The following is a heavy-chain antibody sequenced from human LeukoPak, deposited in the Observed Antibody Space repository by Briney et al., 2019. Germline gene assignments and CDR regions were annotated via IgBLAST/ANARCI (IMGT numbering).Heavy chain of an antibody. J-gene: IGHJ5*02. CDR3: ARAVSDNWFDP. Sequence: SETLSLTCTVSGGSTSSYYWSWIRQPPGKGLEWIGYIYYSGSTNYNPSLKSRVTISVDTSKNQFSLKLSSVTAADTAVYYCARAVSDNWFDPWGQGTLVTVSS. V-gene: IGHV4-59*01. CDR2: IYYSGST. CDR1: GGSTSSYY. D-gene: IGHD6-25*01.